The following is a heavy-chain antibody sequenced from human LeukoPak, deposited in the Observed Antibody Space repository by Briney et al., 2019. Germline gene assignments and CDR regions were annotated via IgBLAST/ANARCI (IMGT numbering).Heavy chain of an antibody. CDR1: GFTFSSYG. Sequence: PGGALRLSCAASGFTFSSYGMHWVRQAPVKGLKWVAVISYDGSNKYYADSVKGRFTISRDNSKNTLYLQMNSLRAEDTAVYYCAKADVAATPDYWGQGTLVTVSS. CDR2: ISYDGSNK. J-gene: IGHJ4*02. V-gene: IGHV3-30*18. CDR3: AKADVAATPDY. D-gene: IGHD2-15*01.